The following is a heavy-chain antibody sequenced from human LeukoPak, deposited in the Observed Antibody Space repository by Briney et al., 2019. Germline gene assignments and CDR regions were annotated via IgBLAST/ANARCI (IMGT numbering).Heavy chain of an antibody. D-gene: IGHD1-26*01. CDR2: IYPGDSDT. Sequence: GESLKISCKGSGYRYTTSWIGWVRQMPGKGLEWMGIIYPGDSDTRYSPSFQGQVTISADKSISTAYLQWSSLKASDTAMYYCATSASGSYKPYYFDYWGQGTLVTVSS. J-gene: IGHJ4*02. V-gene: IGHV5-51*01. CDR3: ATSASGSYKPYYFDY. CDR1: GYRYTTSW.